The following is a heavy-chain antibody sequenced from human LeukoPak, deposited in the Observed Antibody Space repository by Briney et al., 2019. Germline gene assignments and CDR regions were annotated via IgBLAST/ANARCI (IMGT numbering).Heavy chain of an antibody. CDR1: GYTFTGYY. D-gene: IGHD1-26*01. J-gene: IGHJ4*02. Sequence: ASVKVSCKASGYTFTGYYVHWVRQAPGQGLEWMGWINPDSGGTNHAQKFQGRVTMTRDTSISTAYMELSRLRSDDTAVYYCAREFAGATDYWGQGTLVTVSS. CDR3: AREFAGATDY. V-gene: IGHV1-2*02. CDR2: INPDSGGT.